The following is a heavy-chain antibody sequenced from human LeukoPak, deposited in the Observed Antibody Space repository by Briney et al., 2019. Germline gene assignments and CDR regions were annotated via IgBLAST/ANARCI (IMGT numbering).Heavy chain of an antibody. J-gene: IGHJ6*03. D-gene: IGHD6-13*01. CDR1: GYTFTSYA. V-gene: IGHV7-4-1*02. CDR2: INTNTGNP. Sequence: ASVKVSCKASGYTFTSYAMNWVRQAPGQGLEWMGWINTNTGNPTYAQGFTGRFVFSLDTSVSTAYLQISSLKAEDTAVYYCARVGWGSSWYVPPRYYYYMDVWGKGTTVTVSS. CDR3: ARVGWGSSWYVPPRYYYYMDV.